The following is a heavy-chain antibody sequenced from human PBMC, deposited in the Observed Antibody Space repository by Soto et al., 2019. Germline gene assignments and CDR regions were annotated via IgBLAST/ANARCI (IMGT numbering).Heavy chain of an antibody. CDR2: IYYGWST. J-gene: IGHJ4*02. V-gene: IGHV4-30-4*01. Sequence: TLSLTCPVYGASISSGDYYWSWIRQPPGKGLEWIGYIYYGWSTYYNPSLKSRVTISVDTSKNQFSLKLSSVTAADTAVYYCARQRREDSGYYNDSWGQGTLVTVYS. CDR3: ARQRREDSGYYNDS. CDR1: GASISSGDYY. D-gene: IGHD3-9*01.